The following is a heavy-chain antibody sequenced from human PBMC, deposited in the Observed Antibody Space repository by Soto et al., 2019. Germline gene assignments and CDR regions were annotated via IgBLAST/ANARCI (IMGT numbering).Heavy chain of an antibody. CDR1: GFTFSSYG. CDR3: ARGDVGPYFDWLIMATITGGYFDY. J-gene: IGHJ4*02. D-gene: IGHD3-9*01. Sequence: GGSLRLSCAASGFTFSSYGMHWVRQAPGKGLEWVAVIWYDGSNKYYADSVKGRFTISRDNSKNTLYLQMNSLRAEDTAVYYCARGDVGPYFDWLIMATITGGYFDYWGQGTLVTVSS. V-gene: IGHV3-33*01. CDR2: IWYDGSNK.